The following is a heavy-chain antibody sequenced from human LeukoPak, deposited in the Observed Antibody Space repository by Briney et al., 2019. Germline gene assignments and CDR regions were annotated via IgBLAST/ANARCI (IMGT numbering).Heavy chain of an antibody. D-gene: IGHD3-9*01. CDR3: ARDRRDDILTGYYNHYFGY. Sequence: ASVKVSCKASGYTFTGYYMHWVRQAPGQGLEWMGWINPNSGGTNYAQKFQGRVTMTRDTSISTAYMELSRLRSDDTAVYYCARDRRDDILTGYYNHYFGYWGQGTLVTVSS. J-gene: IGHJ4*02. V-gene: IGHV1-2*02. CDR2: INPNSGGT. CDR1: GYTFTGYY.